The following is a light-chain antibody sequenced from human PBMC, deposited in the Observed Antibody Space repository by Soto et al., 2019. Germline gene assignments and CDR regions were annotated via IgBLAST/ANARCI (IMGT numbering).Light chain of an antibody. V-gene: IGLV1-44*01. Sequence: QPVLTQPPSASGTPGQRVTISCSGSSSNIATQSVNWYQQLPGTAPKLLIYSNSQRSSGVPDRFSGSKSGTSASLAIRGLQSEDEADYYCAAWDDSLNARYVFGTGTKLTVL. CDR1: SSNIATQS. CDR2: SNS. CDR3: AAWDDSLNARYV. J-gene: IGLJ1*01.